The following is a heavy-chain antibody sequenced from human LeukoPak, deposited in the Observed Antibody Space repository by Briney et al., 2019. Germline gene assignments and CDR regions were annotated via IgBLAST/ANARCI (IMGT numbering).Heavy chain of an antibody. Sequence: PGGSLRLSCAASGFTFSSYAMSWVRQAPGKGLEWVSAISGSGGSTYYADSVKGRFTISRDNSKNTLYLQMNSLRAEDTAVYYCAKDYCSSTSCHEDYWGQGTLVTVSS. CDR3: AKDYCSSTSCHEDY. V-gene: IGHV3-23*01. CDR1: GFTFSSYA. CDR2: ISGSGGST. D-gene: IGHD2-2*01. J-gene: IGHJ4*02.